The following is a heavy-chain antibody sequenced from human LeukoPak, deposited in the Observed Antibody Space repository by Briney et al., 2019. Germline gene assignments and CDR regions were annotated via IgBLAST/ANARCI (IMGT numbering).Heavy chain of an antibody. CDR2: IYPGDSDI. D-gene: IGHD3-22*01. CDR1: GYXFTSYW. CDR3: ARRAYYDTSAPHYDF. Sequence: GESLKISCNGSGYXFTSYWICWVRQMPGKGLEWMGIIYPGDSDIRYSPSFQGQVAISADKSITTAYLQWSSLKASDTAIYYCARRAYYDTSAPHYDFWGQGTPVTVSS. V-gene: IGHV5-51*01. J-gene: IGHJ4*02.